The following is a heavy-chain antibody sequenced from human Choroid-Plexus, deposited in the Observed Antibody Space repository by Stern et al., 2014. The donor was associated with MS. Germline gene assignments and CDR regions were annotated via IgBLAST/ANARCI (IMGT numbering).Heavy chain of an antibody. CDR1: GFTFGSCA. CDR2: VSYDGSNK. CDR3: AKDRQYLTYFFDH. Sequence: VQLVQSGGGVVQPGRPLRLSCVASGFTFGSCAMHWFRQAPGKGLEWVAGVSYDGSNKFDADSVKGRFTISRDNSQNTLYMQMSSLRPEDTAVYYCAKDRQYLTYFFDHWGQGSLVTVSS. J-gene: IGHJ5*02. V-gene: IGHV3-30*18. D-gene: IGHD2/OR15-2a*01.